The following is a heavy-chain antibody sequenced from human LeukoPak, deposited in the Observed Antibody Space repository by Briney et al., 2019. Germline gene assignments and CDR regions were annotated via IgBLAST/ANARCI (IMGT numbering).Heavy chain of an antibody. CDR3: ARQFSDYYYYYIDV. J-gene: IGHJ6*03. V-gene: IGHV4-39*01. CDR2: IYYSGTT. D-gene: IGHD3-10*01. CDR1: GGSISSSHYY. Sequence: PSETLSLTCTVSGGSISSSHYYWGWIRQTPGKGLEWIGTIYYSGTTYYNPSLESRATISEDTSKNQFSLTLRSVTAADTGVYYCARQFSDYYYYYIDVWGKGTTVTVSS.